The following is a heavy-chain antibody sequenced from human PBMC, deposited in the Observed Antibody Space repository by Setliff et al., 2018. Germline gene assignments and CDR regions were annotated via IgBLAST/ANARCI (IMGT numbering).Heavy chain of an antibody. CDR3: ARGGDSGSYFLANHDAFDI. Sequence: PSETLSLTCAVSGYSISSGYFWAWIRQPPGKGLEWIGSIYHSGRTYYNPSLKSRVTMSVDTSKNQFSLRLSSVTAADTAVYYCARGGDSGSYFLANHDAFDIWGQGTMVTVSS. V-gene: IGHV4-38-2*01. CDR1: GYSISSGYF. CDR2: IYHSGRT. D-gene: IGHD1-26*01. J-gene: IGHJ3*02.